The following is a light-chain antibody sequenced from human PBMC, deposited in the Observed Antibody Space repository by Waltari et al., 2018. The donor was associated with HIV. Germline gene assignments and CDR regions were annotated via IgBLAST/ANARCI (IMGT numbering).Light chain of an antibody. Sequence: QSALTQPPSASGSPGQSVTISCTGTSSDIGAYTFVSWYQHHPGKAPKLLLYEVTKRPSGVPDRFSGSKSDNTASLTVSGLQAEDEADYYCSSYAGSSTLIFGGGTKLTVL. CDR3: SSYAGSSTLI. V-gene: IGLV2-8*01. CDR2: EVT. J-gene: IGLJ2*01. CDR1: SSDIGAYTF.